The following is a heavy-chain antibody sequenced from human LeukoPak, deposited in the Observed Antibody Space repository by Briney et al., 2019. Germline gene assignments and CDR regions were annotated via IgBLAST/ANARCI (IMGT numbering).Heavy chain of an antibody. J-gene: IGHJ5*02. CDR2: IYPGDSDA. Sequence: GESLKISCKGSGYSFTNYWIGWVRQMPGKGLEWMAIIYPGDSDARYSPSFQGQVTISADKSISTAYLQWSSLKASDTAMYYCARRWELSHNWFDPWGQGTLVTVSS. D-gene: IGHD1-26*01. CDR1: GYSFTNYW. V-gene: IGHV5-51*01. CDR3: ARRWELSHNWFDP.